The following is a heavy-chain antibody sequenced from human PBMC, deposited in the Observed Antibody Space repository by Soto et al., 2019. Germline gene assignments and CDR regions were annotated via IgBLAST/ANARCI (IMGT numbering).Heavy chain of an antibody. CDR3: AILGRITAAGPFDC. CDR2: TDGGGAST. V-gene: IGHV3-23*01. Sequence: GGSLRLSCAASGFIFSNYGMSWVRQAPGKGLEWVSSTDGGGASTTNADSVKGRFTISRDNSKNTIYLLMNSLGAEDTAVYYCAILGRITAAGPFDCWGQGTLVTVSS. CDR1: GFIFSNYG. D-gene: IGHD6-13*01. J-gene: IGHJ4*02.